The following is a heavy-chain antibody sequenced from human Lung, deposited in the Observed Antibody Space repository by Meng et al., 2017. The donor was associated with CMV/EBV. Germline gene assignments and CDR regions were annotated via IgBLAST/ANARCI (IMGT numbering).Heavy chain of an antibody. CDR3: ARALDTAMVTFDY. CDR2: IYYSGST. Sequence: HVHLEESGPGLVNPSQAPSLTGTVSGGSISSGDYYWSWIRQPPGKGLEWIGYIYYSGSTYYNPSLKSRVTISVDTSKNQFSLKLSSVTAADTAVYYCARALDTAMVTFDYWGQGTLVTVSS. V-gene: IGHV4-30-4*08. D-gene: IGHD5-18*01. CDR1: GGSISSGDYY. J-gene: IGHJ4*02.